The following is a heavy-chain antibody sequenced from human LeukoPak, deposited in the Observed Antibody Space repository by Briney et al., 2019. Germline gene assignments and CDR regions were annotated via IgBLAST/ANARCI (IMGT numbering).Heavy chain of an antibody. CDR2: ISSSSSTI. J-gene: IGHJ4*02. CDR3: AKDLWKYQLRTLDY. CDR1: GFTFSSYS. Sequence: GGSLRLSCAASGFTFSSYSMNWVRQAPGKGLEWVSYISSSSSTIYYADSVKGRFTISRDNAKNSLYLQMNSLRAEDTALYYCAKDLWKYQLRTLDYWGQGTLVTVSS. D-gene: IGHD2-2*01. V-gene: IGHV3-48*01.